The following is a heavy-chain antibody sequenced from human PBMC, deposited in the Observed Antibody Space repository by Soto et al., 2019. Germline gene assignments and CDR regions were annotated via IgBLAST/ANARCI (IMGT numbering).Heavy chain of an antibody. CDR1: GFTFSSYG. CDR3: ARGRYCSSTSCYWSGQRPLY. V-gene: IGHV3-33*01. D-gene: IGHD2-2*01. Sequence: QVQLVESGGGVVQPGRSLRLSCAASGFTFSSYGMHWVRQAPGKGLEWVAVIWYDGSNKYYADSVKGRFTISRDNSKNTLYRQMNSLRAEDTAVYYCARGRYCSSTSCYWSGQRPLYWGQGTLVTVSS. CDR2: IWYDGSNK. J-gene: IGHJ4*02.